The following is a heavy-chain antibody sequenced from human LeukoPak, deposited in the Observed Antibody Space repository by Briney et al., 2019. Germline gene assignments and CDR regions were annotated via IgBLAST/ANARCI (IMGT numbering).Heavy chain of an antibody. CDR3: ATGNYNKPFDY. D-gene: IGHD1-7*01. Sequence: PGGSLRLSCAASGFSFSSYWMHWARQAPGKGLVWVSRIKSDGSSTNYADSVKGRFTISRDNAKNTLYLQMNSLRAEDTAVYYCATGNYNKPFDYWGQGTLVTVSS. CDR2: IKSDGSST. J-gene: IGHJ4*02. CDR1: GFSFSSYW. V-gene: IGHV3-74*01.